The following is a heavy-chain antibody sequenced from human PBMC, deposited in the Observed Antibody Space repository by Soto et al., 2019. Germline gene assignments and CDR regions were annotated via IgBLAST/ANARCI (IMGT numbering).Heavy chain of an antibody. D-gene: IGHD6-19*01. CDR3: GKERRGSGWSVCNF. CDR2: ISSSSSYI. V-gene: IGHV3-21*01. CDR1: GFTFSSYS. J-gene: IGHJ4*02. Sequence: PGGSLRLSCAASGFTFSSYSMNWVRQAPGKGLEWVSSISSSSSYIYYADSVKGRFTISRDNAKSTLYLQMNSLRAEDTAVYYCGKERRGSGWSVCNFWGQGSLVTVSS.